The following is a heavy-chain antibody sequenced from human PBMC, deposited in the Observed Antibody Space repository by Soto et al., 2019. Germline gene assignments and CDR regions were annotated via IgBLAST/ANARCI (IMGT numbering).Heavy chain of an antibody. V-gene: IGHV4-61*01. CDR2: VYYSGST. CDR3: ARAEGATVYGMDV. J-gene: IGHJ6*02. D-gene: IGHD1-26*01. Sequence: SETLSLTCTFSGGSVNSGSYYWSWIRQPPGKGLEWIGYVYYSGSTNYNPSLKSRVTISVDTSKNQFSLKLSSVTAADTAVYHCARAEGATVYGMDVWGQGTTVTV. CDR1: GGSVNSGSYY.